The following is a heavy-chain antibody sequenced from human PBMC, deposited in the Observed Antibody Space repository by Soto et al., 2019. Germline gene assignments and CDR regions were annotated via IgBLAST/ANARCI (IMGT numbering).Heavy chain of an antibody. CDR1: GYTFTTYD. V-gene: IGHV1-18*01. CDR3: SREPRSIAVAGTPFDY. D-gene: IGHD6-19*01. Sequence: ASVKVSCKASGYTFTTYDITWVRQAPGQGLEWMGWISGYNGNTNYAQNLQGRGTMTTDTSTSTAYMELRRLRSDDTAVYYCSREPRSIAVAGTPFDYWGQGTLVTVSS. J-gene: IGHJ4*02. CDR2: ISGYNGNT.